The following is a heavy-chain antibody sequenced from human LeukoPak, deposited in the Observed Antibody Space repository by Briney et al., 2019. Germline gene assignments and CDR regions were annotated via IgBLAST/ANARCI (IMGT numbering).Heavy chain of an antibody. V-gene: IGHV4-39*07. CDR1: GGSISSSSYY. CDR3: ATDSEMATINDY. CDR2: IYYSGST. D-gene: IGHD5-24*01. Sequence: PSETLSLTCTVSGGSISSSSYYWGWIRQPPGKGLEWIGSIYYSGSTYYNLSLKSRVTISVDTSKNQFSLKLSSVTAADTAVYYCATDSEMATINDYWGQGTLVTVSS. J-gene: IGHJ4*02.